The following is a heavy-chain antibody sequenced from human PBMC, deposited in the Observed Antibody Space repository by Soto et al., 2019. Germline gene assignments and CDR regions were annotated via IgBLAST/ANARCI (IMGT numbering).Heavy chain of an antibody. CDR1: GYTFTSYS. CDR2: SNAGNGNT. Sequence: ASLKGSCKASGYTFTSYSMHWVRQPPLQMLEGMGWSNAGNGNTKYSQEFQGRVTITRDTSASTAYMELSSLRSEDTAVYYCASGGDWSSGYYYYYGMDVWGQGTTVTVSS. D-gene: IGHD2-21*02. CDR3: ASGGDWSSGYYYYYGMDV. V-gene: IGHV1-3*02. J-gene: IGHJ6*02.